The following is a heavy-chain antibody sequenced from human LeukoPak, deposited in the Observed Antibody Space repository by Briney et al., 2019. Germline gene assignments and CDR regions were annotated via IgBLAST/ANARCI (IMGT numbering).Heavy chain of an antibody. CDR2: IKQDGSEK. Sequence: GGSLRLSCAASGFTFSSYWMSWVRQAPGKRLEWVANIKQDGSEKYYVDSVKGRFTISRDNAKNSLYLQMNSLRAEDTAVYYCARPMICSSTSCYGGAFDIWGQGTMVTVSS. V-gene: IGHV3-7*03. CDR3: ARPMICSSTSCYGGAFDI. CDR1: GFTFSSYW. J-gene: IGHJ3*02. D-gene: IGHD2-2*01.